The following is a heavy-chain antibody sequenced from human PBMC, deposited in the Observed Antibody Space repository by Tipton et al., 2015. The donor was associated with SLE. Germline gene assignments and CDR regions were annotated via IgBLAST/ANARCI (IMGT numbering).Heavy chain of an antibody. Sequence: TLSLTCTVSGGSISSSSYYWGWIRQPPGKGLEWIGYIYYTGSTKFNPSLKSRVSISLDTSKNQFSLKLSSVTAADTAVYYCARLLGPQEGVQGVINEVDYWGQGTLVTVSS. CDR1: GGSISSSSYY. V-gene: IGHV4-61*05. D-gene: IGHD3-10*01. CDR2: IYYTGST. J-gene: IGHJ4*02. CDR3: ARLLGPQEGVQGVINEVDY.